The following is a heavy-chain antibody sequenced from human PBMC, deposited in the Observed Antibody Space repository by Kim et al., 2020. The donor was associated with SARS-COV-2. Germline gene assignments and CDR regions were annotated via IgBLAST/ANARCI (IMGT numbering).Heavy chain of an antibody. D-gene: IGHD3-10*01. V-gene: IGHV3-23*01. CDR3: AKRPLWFGELSWFDP. Sequence: DAVKGRFTISRENSKNTLYLQMNSLRAEDTAVYYCAKRPLWFGELSWFDPWGQGTLVTVSS. J-gene: IGHJ5*02.